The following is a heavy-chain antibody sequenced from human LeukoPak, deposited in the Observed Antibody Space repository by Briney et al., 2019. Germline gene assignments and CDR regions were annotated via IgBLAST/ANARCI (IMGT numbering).Heavy chain of an antibody. CDR2: ISYDGSNK. J-gene: IGHJ4*02. CDR3: AKDFYDSSGSPSN. D-gene: IGHD3-22*01. V-gene: IGHV3-30-3*01. Sequence: GRSLRLSCAASGFTFGSYAMHWVRQAPGKGLEWVAIISYDGSNKYYADSMKGRFTISRDNSKKTLYLQMNSLRTEDTATYYCAKDFYDSSGSPSNWGQGTLVTVSS. CDR1: GFTFGSYA.